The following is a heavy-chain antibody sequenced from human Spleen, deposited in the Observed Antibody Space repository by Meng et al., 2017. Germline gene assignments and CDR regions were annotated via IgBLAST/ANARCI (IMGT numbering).Heavy chain of an antibody. CDR1: GFTFYNYT. Sequence: GRSLKISCAASGFTFYNYTMHWVRQAPGKGLEWVSAISGSGGSTYYADSVKGRFTISRDNSKNTVFLQINSLRVEDTAVYYCARSPIDKYDLSALPLDYWGQGTLVTVSS. D-gene: IGHD3-16*01. CDR3: ARSPIDKYDLSALPLDY. V-gene: IGHV3-23*01. CDR2: ISGSGGST. J-gene: IGHJ4*02.